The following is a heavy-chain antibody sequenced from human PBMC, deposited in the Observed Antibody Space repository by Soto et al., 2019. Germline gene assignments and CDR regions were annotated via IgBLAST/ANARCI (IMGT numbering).Heavy chain of an antibody. D-gene: IGHD2-21*01. V-gene: IGHV1-3*01. Sequence: QVQLVQSGAEVKKAGASVKVSCKASGYTFTNYAIHWVRQAPGQSLGWMGWIDAGNGKTKYSQKFQGRITITRETSATTVYMEMRTLTSEDTVTYYSAKDGGIAVNNWFDPWGQGTQVTVSS. J-gene: IGHJ5*02. CDR3: AKDGGIAVNNWFDP. CDR2: IDAGNGKT. CDR1: GYTFTNYA.